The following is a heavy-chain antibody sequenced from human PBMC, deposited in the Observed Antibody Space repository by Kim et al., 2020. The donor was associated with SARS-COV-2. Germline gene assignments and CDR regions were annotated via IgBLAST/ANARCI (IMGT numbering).Heavy chain of an antibody. CDR3: ASFANDNDY. J-gene: IGHJ4*02. CDR2: IA. D-gene: IGHD3-3*01. Sequence: IANYAQKFQGRVTITADKSTSTAYMELSSLRSEDTAVYYCASFANDNDYWGQGTLVTVSS. V-gene: IGHV1-69*02.